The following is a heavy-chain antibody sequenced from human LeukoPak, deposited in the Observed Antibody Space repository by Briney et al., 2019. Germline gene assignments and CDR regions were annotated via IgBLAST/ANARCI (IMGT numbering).Heavy chain of an antibody. CDR2: INHSGST. CDR1: GGSFSGYY. D-gene: IGHD4-23*01. V-gene: IGHV4-34*01. CDR3: ARHYGGKGLYDY. J-gene: IGHJ4*02. Sequence: SETLSLTCAVYGGSFSGYYWSWIRQPPGKGLEWIGEINHSGSTDYNPSLKSRVTISVDTSKNQFSLKLSSVTAADTAVYYCARHYGGKGLYDYWGQGTLVTVSS.